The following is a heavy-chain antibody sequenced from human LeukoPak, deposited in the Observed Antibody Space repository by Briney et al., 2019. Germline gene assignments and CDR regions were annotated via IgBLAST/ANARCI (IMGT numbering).Heavy chain of an antibody. J-gene: IGHJ4*02. CDR2: INHSGST. CDR3: ARGADAVYSSSRFDY. Sequence: SETLSLTCAVYGGSFSGYYWSWTRQPPGKGLEWIGEINHSGSTNYNPSLKSRVTISVDTSKNQFSLKLSSVTAADTAVYYCARGADAVYSSSRFDYWGQGTLVTVSS. D-gene: IGHD6-13*01. CDR1: GGSFSGYY. V-gene: IGHV4-34*01.